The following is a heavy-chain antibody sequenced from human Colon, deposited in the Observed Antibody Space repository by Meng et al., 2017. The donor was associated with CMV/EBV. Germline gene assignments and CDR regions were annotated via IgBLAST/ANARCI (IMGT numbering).Heavy chain of an antibody. J-gene: IGHJ4*02. CDR3: ARDKSARDSSAYDY. CDR2: MNIGSTK. V-gene: IGHV3-69-1*02. CDR1: GFSLNDYA. D-gene: IGHD3-22*01. Sequence: GGSLRLSCATSGFSLNDYAINWVRQAPGKGLEWVSAMNIGSTKFYADSVKGRFTVSRDSSTNTVYQQMDSLRAEDTAVYYCARDKSARDSSAYDYWGQGTLVTVSS.